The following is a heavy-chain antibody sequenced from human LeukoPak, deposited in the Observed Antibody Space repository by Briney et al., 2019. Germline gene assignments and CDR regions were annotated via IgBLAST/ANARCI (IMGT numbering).Heavy chain of an antibody. J-gene: IGHJ3*02. Sequence: GGSLRLSCAASGFTFSTYAMHWVRQAPGKGLEWVAIISYDGSNEYYGDSVKGRFTISRDNSKNTLFLQMNSLRAEETAVYYCAKDSYSSGWYTAFDMWGQGTMVTVSP. CDR2: ISYDGSNE. CDR1: GFTFSTYA. CDR3: AKDSYSSGWYTAFDM. V-gene: IGHV3-30-3*01. D-gene: IGHD6-19*01.